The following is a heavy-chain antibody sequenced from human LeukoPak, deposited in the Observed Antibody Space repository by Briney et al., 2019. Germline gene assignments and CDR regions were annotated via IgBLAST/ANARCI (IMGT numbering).Heavy chain of an antibody. CDR3: AKGTWDLLPSHYYYGMDV. Sequence: GSLRLSCAASGFTFSSYAMSWVRQAPGKGLEWVSGINCSGGIRYYADSVKGRFTISRDNSKNTLYLQMNSLKAEDTAVYYCAKGTWDLLPSHYYYGMDVWGQGATVTVSS. CDR2: INCSGGIR. CDR1: GFTFSSYA. D-gene: IGHD1-26*01. V-gene: IGHV3-23*01. J-gene: IGHJ6*02.